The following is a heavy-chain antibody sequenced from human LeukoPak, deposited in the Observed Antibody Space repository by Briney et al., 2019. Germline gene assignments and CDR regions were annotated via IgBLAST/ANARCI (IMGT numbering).Heavy chain of an antibody. D-gene: IGHD6-6*01. CDR2: IYYSGST. V-gene: IGHV4-59*01. Sequence: SETLSLTCTVSGGSISSYYWSWIRQPPGKGLEWIGYIYYSGSTNYNPSLKSRVTISVDTSKNQFSLKLSSVTAADTAVYYCARESGAARPSDYFDYWGQGTLVTVSS. CDR3: ARESGAARPSDYFDY. CDR1: GGSISSYY. J-gene: IGHJ4*02.